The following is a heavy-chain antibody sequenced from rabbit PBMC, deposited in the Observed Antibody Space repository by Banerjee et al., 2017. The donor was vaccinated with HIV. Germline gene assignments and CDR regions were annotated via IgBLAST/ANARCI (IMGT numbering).Heavy chain of an antibody. CDR2: IVTSTGST. CDR3: ARDLAAVTGWNFGL. V-gene: IGHV1S43*01. CDR1: GLDFSSFW. Sequence: QSLEESGGDLVKPGASLTLTCTASGLDFSSFWICWVRQAPGKGLELIACIVTSTGSTWYASWVNGRFTISSHNAQNTVTLQMTSLTAADTATYFCARDLAAVTGWNFGLWGPGTL. D-gene: IGHD7-1*01. J-gene: IGHJ4*01.